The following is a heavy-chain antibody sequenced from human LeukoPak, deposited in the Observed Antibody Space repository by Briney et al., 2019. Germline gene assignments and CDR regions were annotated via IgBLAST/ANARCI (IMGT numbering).Heavy chain of an antibody. V-gene: IGHV3-7*01. CDR2: IKEGGSET. J-gene: IGHJ4*02. D-gene: IGHD6-19*01. Sequence: GGSLRLSCAGSGFSFSSHWMSWVRQAPGQGLEWVANIKEGGSETLYVDSVKGRFTVSRDNAKNSLFLQVSSLRVEDTAVYYCARLYSTGCYGGPDYWGQGTLVTVSS. CDR1: GFSFSSHW. CDR3: ARLYSTGCYGGPDY.